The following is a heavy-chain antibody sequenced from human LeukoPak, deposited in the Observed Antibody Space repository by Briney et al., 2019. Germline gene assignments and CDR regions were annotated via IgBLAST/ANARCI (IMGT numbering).Heavy chain of an antibody. V-gene: IGHV4-39*01. Sequence: KPSETLSLTCTVSGGSISSSSYYWGWIRQPPGKGLEWIGSIYYSGSTYYNPSLKSRVTISVDTSKNQFSLQLSSVTAADTAVYYCARLAPTVTSYFDYWGQGTLVTVSS. CDR2: IYYSGST. CDR1: GGSISSSSYY. J-gene: IGHJ4*02. D-gene: IGHD4-17*01. CDR3: ARLAPTVTSYFDY.